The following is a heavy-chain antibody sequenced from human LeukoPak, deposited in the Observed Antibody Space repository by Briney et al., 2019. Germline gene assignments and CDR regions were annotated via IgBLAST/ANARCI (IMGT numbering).Heavy chain of an antibody. CDR3: ARDPHNSSWYDF. J-gene: IGHJ5*01. V-gene: IGHV1-46*01. CDR1: GYTFTSYY. Sequence: SVRISFKASGYTFTSYYMHWVRQAPGQGLEWMGIINPSGGSTKYEHKVQVRVTMTTDTSTSTVYMELSRLRSEDTAVYYCARDPHNSSWYDFWGQGTLVTVSS. CDR2: INPSGGST. D-gene: IGHD6-13*01.